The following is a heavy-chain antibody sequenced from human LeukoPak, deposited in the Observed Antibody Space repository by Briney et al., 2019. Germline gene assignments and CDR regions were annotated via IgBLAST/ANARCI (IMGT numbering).Heavy chain of an antibody. J-gene: IGHJ5*02. CDR2: INHSGST. Sequence: PSETLSLTCAVYGGSFSGYYWSWIRQPPGKGLEWIGEINHSGSTNYNPSLKSRVTISVDTSKNQFSLKLSSVTAADTAVYYCARGPKRSFIAVAGTGWFDPRGQGTLFTVSS. CDR3: ARGPKRSFIAVAGTGWFDP. D-gene: IGHD6-19*01. V-gene: IGHV4-34*01. CDR1: GGSFSGYY.